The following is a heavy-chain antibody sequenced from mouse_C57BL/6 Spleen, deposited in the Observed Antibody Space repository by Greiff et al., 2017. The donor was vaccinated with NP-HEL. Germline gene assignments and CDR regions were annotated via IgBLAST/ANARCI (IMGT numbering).Heavy chain of an antibody. CDR1: GYAFSSSW. Sequence: VQLQQSGPELVKPGASVKISCKASGYAFSSSWMNWVKQRPGKGLEWIGRIYPGDGDTNYNGKFKGKATLTADKSSSPAYMQLSSLTSEDSAVYFCARCGYYDYPLAMDYWGQGTSVTVSS. D-gene: IGHD2-4*01. CDR3: ARCGYYDYPLAMDY. J-gene: IGHJ4*01. V-gene: IGHV1-82*01. CDR2: IYPGDGDT.